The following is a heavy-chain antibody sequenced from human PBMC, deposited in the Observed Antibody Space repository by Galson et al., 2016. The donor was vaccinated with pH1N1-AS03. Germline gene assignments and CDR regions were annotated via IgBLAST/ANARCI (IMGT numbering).Heavy chain of an antibody. V-gene: IGHV4-59*01. CDR2: TFYGGST. J-gene: IGHJ6*02. CDR1: GDSLDTFS. CDR3: ASRSSVLYSYGSDV. Sequence: LSLTCSVSGDSLDTFSWTWIRQPPGKGLEWIGFTFYGGSTHYNPSLKSRITISVDTSKHLFSLQLKSVTAADTAVYYCASRSSVLYSYGSDVWGQGTTVIVSS. D-gene: IGHD3-10*01.